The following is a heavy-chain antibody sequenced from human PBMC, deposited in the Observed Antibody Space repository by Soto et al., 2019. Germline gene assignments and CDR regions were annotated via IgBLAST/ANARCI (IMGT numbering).Heavy chain of an antibody. CDR2: IYKSATT. CDR1: GDSISNLDYF. J-gene: IGHJ5*01. V-gene: IGHV4-30-4*01. D-gene: IGHD7-27*01. CDR3: ARGRYCLTGRCFPNWFDS. Sequence: SETLSLTCSVSGDSISNLDYFWAWIRQPPGQALEYIGYIYKSATTYYNPSFESRVAISVDTSKSQSSLNVTSVTAADTAVYFCARGRYCLTGRCFPNWFDSWGQGALVTVSS.